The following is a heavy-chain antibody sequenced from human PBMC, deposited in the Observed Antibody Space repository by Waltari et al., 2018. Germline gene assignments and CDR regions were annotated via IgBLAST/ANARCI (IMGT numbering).Heavy chain of an antibody. CDR2: ISGNNVHT. D-gene: IGHD2-2*01. Sequence: QVQLVQSGAEVKKPGASLKVSCKASGYIFTNYGISWVRQAPGQGLEWMGWISGNNVHTNFAQKFLGRLTMAKDTSTNTVYMELSRLTSDDTAVYYCAKDRHQLIEEGFLLALDPWGQGTLVTVSS. CDR1: GYIFTNYG. J-gene: IGHJ5*02. CDR3: AKDRHQLIEEGFLLALDP. V-gene: IGHV1-18*04.